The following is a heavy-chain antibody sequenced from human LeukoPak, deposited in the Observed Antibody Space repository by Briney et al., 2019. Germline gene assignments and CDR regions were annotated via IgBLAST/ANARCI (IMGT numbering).Heavy chain of an antibody. CDR1: GYTFTSYY. V-gene: IGHV1-2*02. J-gene: IGHJ3*02. CDR3: ARQIISRSTDSFDI. CDR2: INPNSGGT. D-gene: IGHD6-6*01. Sequence: ASVKVSCKASGYTFTSYYMHWVRQAPGQGLEWMGGINPNSGGTNYAQKFQGRVTMTRDTSISTAYMELSRLRSDDTAVYFCARQIISRSTDSFDIWGQGTMVTVSS.